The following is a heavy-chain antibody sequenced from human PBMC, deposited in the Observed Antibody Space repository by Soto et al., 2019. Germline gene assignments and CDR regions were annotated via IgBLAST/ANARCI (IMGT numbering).Heavy chain of an antibody. V-gene: IGHV3-13*01. D-gene: IGHD6-13*01. CDR3: ARGAGNSDAFDI. CDR2: IGTAGDT. J-gene: IGHJ3*02. CDR1: GFTFSSYD. Sequence: GGSLSLSCAASGFTFSSYDMHWVRQATGKGLEWVSAIGTAGDTYYPGSVKGRFTISRENAKNSLYLQMNSLSAGDTAVYYCARGAGNSDAFDIWGQGTMVTVSS.